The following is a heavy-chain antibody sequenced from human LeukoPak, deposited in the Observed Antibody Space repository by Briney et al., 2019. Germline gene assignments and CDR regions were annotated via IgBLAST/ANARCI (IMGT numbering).Heavy chain of an antibody. Sequence: ASVKVSCKASGGTFSSYAISWVRQAPGHGLEWMGWINTNTGNPTYAQGFTGRFVFSLDTSVSTAYLQISSLKAEDTAVYYCARSVRITMIQGIDYWGQGTLVTVSS. D-gene: IGHD3-10*01. CDR1: GGTFSSYA. V-gene: IGHV7-4-1*02. CDR3: ARSVRITMIQGIDY. CDR2: INTNTGNP. J-gene: IGHJ4*02.